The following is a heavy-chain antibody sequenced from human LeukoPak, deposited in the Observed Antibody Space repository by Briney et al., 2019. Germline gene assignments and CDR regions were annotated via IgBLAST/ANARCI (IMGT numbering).Heavy chain of an antibody. CDR1: GFTFSSYW. D-gene: IGHD4-23*01. Sequence: GGSLRLSCAASGFTFSSYWMSWVRQAPGKGLEWVANIKQDGSEKYYVDSVKGRFTISRDNAKNSLYLQMNSLRAEDTAVYYCARGGGNLVLDAFDIWGQGTMVIVSS. V-gene: IGHV3-7*01. CDR3: ARGGGNLVLDAFDI. CDR2: IKQDGSEK. J-gene: IGHJ3*02.